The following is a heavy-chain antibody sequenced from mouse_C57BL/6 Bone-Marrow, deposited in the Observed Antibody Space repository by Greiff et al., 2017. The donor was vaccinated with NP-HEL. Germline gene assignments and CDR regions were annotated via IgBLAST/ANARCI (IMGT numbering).Heavy chain of an antibody. V-gene: IGHV1-63*01. D-gene: IGHD2-1*01. CDR3: ARYGNYPYYAMDY. J-gene: IGHJ4*01. Sequence: VQLQQSGAELVRPGTSVKMSCKASGYTFTNYWIGWAKQRPGHGLEWIGDIYPGGGYTNYNEKFKGKATLTADKSSSTAYMQFSSLTSEDSAIYYCARYGNYPYYAMDYWGQGTSVTGSS. CDR1: GYTFTNYW. CDR2: IYPGGGYT.